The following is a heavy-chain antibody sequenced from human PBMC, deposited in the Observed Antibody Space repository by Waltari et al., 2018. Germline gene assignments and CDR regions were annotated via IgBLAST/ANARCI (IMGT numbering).Heavy chain of an antibody. CDR1: GDSIRSHF. Sequence: VQLQESGPGLVKPSETLSLRCNVSGDSIRSHFWSWIRQAPGKGLEWIGHMYFSGTKDYNPSLKSRVAISIDTSKNHFSLNLRSVTAADTAIYYCARLPRGSVIIGAFDIWGQETQVTVSS. CDR2: MYFSGTK. V-gene: IGHV4-59*11. CDR3: ARLPRGSVIIGAFDI. D-gene: IGHD3-22*01. J-gene: IGHJ3*02.